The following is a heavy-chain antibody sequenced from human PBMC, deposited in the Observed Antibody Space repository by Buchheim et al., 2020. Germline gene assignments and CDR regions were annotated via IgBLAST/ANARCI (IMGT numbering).Heavy chain of an antibody. D-gene: IGHD6-13*01. CDR1: GFTFSGSA. CDR2: IRSKANNYAT. V-gene: IGHV3-73*01. J-gene: IGHJ6*02. CDR3: TRHSEQLGYYYYGMDV. Sequence: EVQLVESGGGLVQPGGSLKLSCAASGFTFSGSAMHWVRQASGKGLEWVGRIRSKANNYATAYAASVKGRFTISRDDSKNTAFLQMNSLKTEDTAVYYCTRHSEQLGYYYYGMDVWGQGTT.